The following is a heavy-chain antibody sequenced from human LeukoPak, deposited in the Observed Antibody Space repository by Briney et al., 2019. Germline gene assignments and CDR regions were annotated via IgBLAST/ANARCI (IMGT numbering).Heavy chain of an antibody. CDR2: INHSGST. Sequence: ASETLSLTYAVYGGSFSGYYWSWIRQPPGKGLEWIGEINHSGSTNYNPSLKSRVTISVDTSKNQFSLKLSSVTAADTAVYYCARVRTIGATRTYFDYWGQGTLVTVSS. CDR1: GGSFSGYY. D-gene: IGHD1-26*01. CDR3: ARVRTIGATRTYFDY. J-gene: IGHJ4*02. V-gene: IGHV4-34*01.